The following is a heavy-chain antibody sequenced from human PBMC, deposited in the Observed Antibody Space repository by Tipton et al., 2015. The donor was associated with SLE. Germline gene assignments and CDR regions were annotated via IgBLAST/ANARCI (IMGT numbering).Heavy chain of an antibody. V-gene: IGHV4-61*02. J-gene: IGHJ3*02. CDR3: ARHRGYGDDGAFDI. D-gene: IGHD4-17*01. Sequence: TLSLTCTVSGGSISSGSYYWSWIRQPAGKGLEWIGRIYTSGSTNYNPSLKSRVTISVDTSKNQFSLKLSSVTAADTAVYYCARHRGYGDDGAFDIWGQGTMVTASS. CDR2: IYTSGST. CDR1: GGSISSGSYY.